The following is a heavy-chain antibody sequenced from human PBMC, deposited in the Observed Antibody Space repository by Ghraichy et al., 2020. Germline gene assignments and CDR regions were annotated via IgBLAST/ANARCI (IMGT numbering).Heavy chain of an antibody. Sequence: GSLSLTCAVYGGSFSGYCWSWIRQTPGKGLEWIGEINHSGSTNYNPSLKSRVTISKDTSKNQFSLKLSSVTAADTAVYYCARWQQQLVRSWFDPWGQGTLVTVSS. CDR1: GGSFSGYC. J-gene: IGHJ5*02. CDR3: ARWQQQLVRSWFDP. D-gene: IGHD6-13*01. CDR2: INHSGST. V-gene: IGHV4-34*01.